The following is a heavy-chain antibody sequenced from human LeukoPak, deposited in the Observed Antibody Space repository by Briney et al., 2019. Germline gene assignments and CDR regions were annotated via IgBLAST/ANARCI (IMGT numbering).Heavy chain of an antibody. V-gene: IGHV3-23*01. Sequence: GGSLRLSCAASGFTFSSYSMNWVRQAPGKGLEWVSSIGGSGSSAYFADSVKGRFTISRDNSKNTLNLQMNSLRAEDTAIYYCAKAYLNSRAGAGNDAFDVWGQGTMITVSS. CDR1: GFTFSSYS. J-gene: IGHJ3*01. CDR3: AKAYLNSRAGAGNDAFDV. D-gene: IGHD6-13*01. CDR2: IGGSGSSA.